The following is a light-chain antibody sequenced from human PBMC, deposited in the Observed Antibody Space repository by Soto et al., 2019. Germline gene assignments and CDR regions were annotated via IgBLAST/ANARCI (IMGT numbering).Light chain of an antibody. J-gene: IGKJ5*01. CDR1: QSVSSSY. Sequence: EIAMTQSPGTLSLSPGERATLSCRASQSVSSSYLAWYQQKPGQAPRLLIYDASNRATGIPARFSGSGSGTDFTLTISSLEPEDFAVYYCQQRSNLITFGQGTRLE. CDR2: DAS. CDR3: QQRSNLIT. V-gene: IGKV3D-20*02.